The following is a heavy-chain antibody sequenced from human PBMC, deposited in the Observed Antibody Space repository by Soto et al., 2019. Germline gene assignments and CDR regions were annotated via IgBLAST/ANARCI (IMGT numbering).Heavy chain of an antibody. D-gene: IGHD2-2*01. J-gene: IGHJ4*02. CDR3: AKGRGYCSGTSCPTPLDY. CDR1: GFTFSSYA. Sequence: GSLRLSCAASGFTFSSYAMSWVRQAPGKGLEWVSAISGSGGSTYYADSVKGRFTISRDNSKNTLYLQMNSLRAEDTAVYYCAKGRGYCSGTSCPTPLDYWGQGTLVTVSS. CDR2: ISGSGGST. V-gene: IGHV3-23*01.